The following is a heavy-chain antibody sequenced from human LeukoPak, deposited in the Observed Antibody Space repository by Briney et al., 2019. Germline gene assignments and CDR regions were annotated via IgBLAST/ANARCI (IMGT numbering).Heavy chain of an antibody. J-gene: IGHJ4*02. Sequence: PSETLSLTCTVSGGSISSGDYYWSWIRQPPGKGLKWIGYIYYSGSTYYNPSLKSRVTISVDTSKNQFSLKLSSVTAADTAVYYCAREQLVEAYFDYWGQGTLVTVSS. V-gene: IGHV4-30-4*01. CDR2: IYYSGST. D-gene: IGHD6-13*01. CDR1: GGSISSGDYY. CDR3: AREQLVEAYFDY.